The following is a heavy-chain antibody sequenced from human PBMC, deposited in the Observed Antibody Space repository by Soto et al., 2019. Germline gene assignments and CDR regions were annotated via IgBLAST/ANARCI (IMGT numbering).Heavy chain of an antibody. CDR3: ARGLPTWFDP. V-gene: IGHV3-74*01. CDR1: GFTLSSYW. Sequence: GGSVRLSCAASGFTLSSYWMHWVRQAPGKGLVWVSRINSDGRSTSYADSVKGRFTTSRDNAENTLYLQMNSLRDEDTAVYYCARGLPTWFDPWGQGTLVTVSS. J-gene: IGHJ5*02. CDR2: INSDGRST.